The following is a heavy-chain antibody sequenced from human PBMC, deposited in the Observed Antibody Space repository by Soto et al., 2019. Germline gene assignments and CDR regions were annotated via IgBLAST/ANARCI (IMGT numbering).Heavy chain of an antibody. CDR1: GGSFSGYY. CDR3: ARAIPITMIVVVIAGDNWFDP. J-gene: IGHJ5*02. V-gene: IGHV4-34*01. Sequence: KPSETLSLTCAVYGGSFSGYYWSWIRQPPGKGLEWIGEINHSGSTNYNPSLKSRVTISVDTSKNQFSLKLSSVTAADTAVYYCARAIPITMIVVVIAGDNWFDPWGQGTLVTVSS. D-gene: IGHD3-22*01. CDR2: INHSGST.